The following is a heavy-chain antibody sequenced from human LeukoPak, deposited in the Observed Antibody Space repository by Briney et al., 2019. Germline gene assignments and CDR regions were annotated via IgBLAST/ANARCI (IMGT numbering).Heavy chain of an antibody. CDR1: GYTFTSYG. Sequence: ASVKVSCKASGYTFTSYGISWVRQAPGQGLEWMGWISAYNGNTNYAQKLQGRVTMTTDTSTSTAYMELRSLRSEDTAVYYCARPITMVRGVMYYFDYWGQGTLVTVSS. D-gene: IGHD3-10*01. CDR2: ISAYNGNT. CDR3: ARPITMVRGVMYYFDY. V-gene: IGHV1-18*01. J-gene: IGHJ4*02.